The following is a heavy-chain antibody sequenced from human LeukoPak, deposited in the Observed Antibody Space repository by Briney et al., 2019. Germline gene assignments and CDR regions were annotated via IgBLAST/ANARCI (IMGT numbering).Heavy chain of an antibody. V-gene: IGHV3-11*01. D-gene: IGHD2-15*01. CDR1: GFTFSDYY. J-gene: IGHJ6*03. Sequence: GGSLRLSCAASGFTFSDYYMSWIRQAPGKGLEWVSYISSSGSTIYYADSVKGRFTISRDNAKNSLYLQMNSLRAEDTPVYYCVRDPQPRYCSGGSCYYYYYMDVWGKGTTVTVSS. CDR2: ISSSGSTI. CDR3: VRDPQPRYCSGGSCYYYYYMDV.